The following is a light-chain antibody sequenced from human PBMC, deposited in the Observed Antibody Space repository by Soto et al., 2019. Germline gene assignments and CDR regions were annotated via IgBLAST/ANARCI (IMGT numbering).Light chain of an antibody. J-gene: IGLJ3*02. V-gene: IGLV2-23*02. Sequence: QSALTQPAAVSGSLGQSITISCSGSGSNIGNYNLVSWYQQQPGKVPRLIIYEVNKGPSGVSNRFSGSKSGNTASLTISDLQPDDECLYYCCSYAGSSLWMFGGGTKLTVL. CDR1: GSNIGNYNL. CDR3: CSYAGSSLWM. CDR2: EVN.